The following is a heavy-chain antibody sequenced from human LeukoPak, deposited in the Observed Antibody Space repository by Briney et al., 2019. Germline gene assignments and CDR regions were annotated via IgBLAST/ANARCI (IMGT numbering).Heavy chain of an antibody. Sequence: PGGSLRLSCAASGFTFSSYAMSWVRQAPGKGLEWVSAISGSGGSIYYADSVKGRSTISRDNSKNTLYLQMNSLRAEDTAVYYCAKDVAAAATGNYFDYWGQGTLVTVSS. D-gene: IGHD6-13*01. J-gene: IGHJ4*02. CDR1: GFTFSSYA. CDR3: AKDVAAAATGNYFDY. V-gene: IGHV3-23*01. CDR2: ISGSGGSI.